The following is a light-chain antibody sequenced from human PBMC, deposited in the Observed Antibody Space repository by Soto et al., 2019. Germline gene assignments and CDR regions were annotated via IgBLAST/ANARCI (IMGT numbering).Light chain of an antibody. V-gene: IGKV1-5*03. CDR2: KAS. CDR3: QQSSSYWP. J-gene: IGKJ1*01. Sequence: DIQMTQSPSTLSASVGDRVTITCRASHSISTWLAWYQQKPGKAPKLLIYKASSLESGVPSRFSGSGSGTEFTLNIRSLQPEDFATYYCQQSSSYWPFGQGTKVDIX. CDR1: HSISTW.